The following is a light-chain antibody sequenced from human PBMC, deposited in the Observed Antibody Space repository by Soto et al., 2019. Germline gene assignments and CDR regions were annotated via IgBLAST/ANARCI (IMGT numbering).Light chain of an antibody. CDR2: AAS. CDR3: QQSYSTPDT. J-gene: IGKJ3*01. Sequence: DIQMTQSPSSLSASVGDRVTITCRASQSISSYLNWYQQKPGKAPKLLIYAASSLQSGVPSRFSGSGSGTDFTLTISSLQPEDFATYYCQQSYSTPDTFGPGTKMDIK. CDR1: QSISSY. V-gene: IGKV1-39*01.